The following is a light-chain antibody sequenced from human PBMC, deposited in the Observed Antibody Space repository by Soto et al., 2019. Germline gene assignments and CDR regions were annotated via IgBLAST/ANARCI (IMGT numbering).Light chain of an antibody. CDR3: QQYDTSLPMYT. Sequence: EIVLTQSPGTLFLSTGERATLSCRASQSVSSTYLAWYQQKPGQAPRLVIYAASNRATGIPDRFSGSASGADFTLTISRLEPEDFAIYYCQQYDTSLPMYTFGQGTKLEIK. V-gene: IGKV3-20*01. J-gene: IGKJ2*01. CDR1: QSVSSTY. CDR2: AAS.